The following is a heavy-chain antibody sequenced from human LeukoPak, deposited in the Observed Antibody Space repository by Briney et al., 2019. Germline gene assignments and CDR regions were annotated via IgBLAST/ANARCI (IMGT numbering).Heavy chain of an antibody. J-gene: IGHJ4*02. Sequence: SETLSLTCAVYGGSFSGYYWSWIRQPPGKGLEWIGETNHSGSTNYNPSLKSRVTISVDTSKNQFSLKLSSVTAADTAVYYCARVHYGSGSYSGSFVDYWGQGTLVTVSS. CDR3: ARVHYGSGSYSGSFVDY. CDR2: TNHSGST. CDR1: GGSFSGYY. V-gene: IGHV4-34*01. D-gene: IGHD3-10*01.